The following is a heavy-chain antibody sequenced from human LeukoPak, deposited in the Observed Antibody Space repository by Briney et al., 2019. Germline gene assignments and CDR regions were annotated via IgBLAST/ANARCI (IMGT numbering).Heavy chain of an antibody. V-gene: IGHV3-66*01. D-gene: IGHD3-22*01. Sequence: GGSLRLSCAASGFTVSSNYMSWVRQAPGKGLEWVSVIYSGGTTYYADSVKGRFTISRDNSKNTLYLQMNSLRAEDTAVYYCARDRYYDSSGYYPFDYWGQGTLVTVSS. J-gene: IGHJ4*02. CDR3: ARDRYYDSSGYYPFDY. CDR1: GFTVSSNY. CDR2: IYSGGTT.